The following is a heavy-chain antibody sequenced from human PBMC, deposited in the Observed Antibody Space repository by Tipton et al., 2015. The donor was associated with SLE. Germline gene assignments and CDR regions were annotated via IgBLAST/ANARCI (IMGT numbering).Heavy chain of an antibody. Sequence: TLSLTCSVSGESVSSSRYYWAWIRQPPGKGLEWIGSIYYSGSTNYNPSLKSRVTISVDTSKNQFSLKLSSVTAADTAVYYCSRGVLRPFDYWGQGTLATVSS. CDR3: SRGVLRPFDY. V-gene: IGHV4-39*07. D-gene: IGHD1-1*01. CDR1: GESVSSSRYY. CDR2: IYYSGST. J-gene: IGHJ4*02.